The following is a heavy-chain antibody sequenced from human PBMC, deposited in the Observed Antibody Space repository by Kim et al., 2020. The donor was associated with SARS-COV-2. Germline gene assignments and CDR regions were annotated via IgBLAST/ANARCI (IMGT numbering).Heavy chain of an antibody. CDR2: IRDGGANT. CDR3: AKCRYSDGADAFDI. CDR1: GFTFNNYA. D-gene: IGHD5-18*01. V-gene: IGHV3-23*01. Sequence: GGSLRLSCAASGFTFNNYAMNWVRQAPGKGLEWVSSIRDGGANTNYADSVKGRFTISRDNSKNTLYLQMNSLTGDDTAVYYCAKCRYSDGADAFDIWGQGTLVTVSS. J-gene: IGHJ3*02.